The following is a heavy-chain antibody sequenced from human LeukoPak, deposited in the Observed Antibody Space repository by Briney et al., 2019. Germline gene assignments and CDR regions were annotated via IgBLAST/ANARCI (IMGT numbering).Heavy chain of an antibody. D-gene: IGHD6-13*01. J-gene: IGHJ3*02. CDR3: ARGSYSARRVAQQLVFLVDAFDI. CDR2: MNPNSGNT. CDR1: GYTFTSYD. V-gene: IGHV1-8*01. Sequence: GASVKVPCKASGYTFTSYDINWVRQAPGQGLEWMGWMNPNSGNTGYAQKFQGRVTITTDESTSTAYMELSSLRSEDTAVYYCARGSYSARRVAQQLVFLVDAFDIWGQGTMVTVSS.